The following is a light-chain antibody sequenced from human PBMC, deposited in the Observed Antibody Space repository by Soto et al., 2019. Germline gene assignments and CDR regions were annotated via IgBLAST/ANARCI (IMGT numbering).Light chain of an antibody. CDR2: GAS. J-gene: IGKJ5*01. CDR1: QSVSSSY. CDR3: QQYGSSPVIT. V-gene: IGKV3-20*01. Sequence: EIVLTQSPGTLSLSTGERATLSCRASQSVSSSYLAWYQQKPGQAPRLLIYGASSRATGIPDRFSGSGSGTDFTLTISRLEPEDFAVYYCQQYGSSPVITFGQGTRLEIK.